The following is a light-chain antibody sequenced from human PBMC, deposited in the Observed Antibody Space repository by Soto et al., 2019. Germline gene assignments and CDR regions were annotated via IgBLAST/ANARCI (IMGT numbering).Light chain of an antibody. CDR3: NSYTSSTTLV. Sequence: QSVLTQPPSASGSPGQSVTISCTGTSSDVGGYNYVSWYQQHPGKAPKLMIYEVTKRPSGVSNRFSGSKSGNTASLTISGLQPEDEADYYCNSYTSSTTLVFGGGTKVTVL. J-gene: IGLJ2*01. V-gene: IGLV2-14*01. CDR1: SSDVGGYNY. CDR2: EVT.